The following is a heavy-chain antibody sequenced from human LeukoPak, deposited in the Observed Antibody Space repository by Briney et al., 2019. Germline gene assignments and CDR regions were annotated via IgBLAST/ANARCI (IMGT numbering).Heavy chain of an antibody. Sequence: SETLSLTCTVSGGSISSSSYYWGWIRQPPGKGLEWIGSIYYSGSTYYSPSLKSRVTISVDTSKNQFSLKLSSVTAADTAVYYCARARGLDYGGNSDDAFDIWGQGTMVTVSS. CDR3: ARARGLDYGGNSDDAFDI. D-gene: IGHD4-23*01. CDR1: GGSISSSSYY. CDR2: IYYSGST. J-gene: IGHJ3*02. V-gene: IGHV4-39*07.